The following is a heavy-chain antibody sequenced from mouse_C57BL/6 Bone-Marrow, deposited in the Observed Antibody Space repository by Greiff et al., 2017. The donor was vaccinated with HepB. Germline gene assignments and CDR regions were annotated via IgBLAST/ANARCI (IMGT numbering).Heavy chain of an antibody. CDR2: ISDGGSYT. J-gene: IGHJ3*01. V-gene: IGHV5-4*01. CDR1: GFTFGSYA. D-gene: IGHD1-1*01. CDR3: ARDRNYYGSRGFAY. Sequence: EVQLVESGGGLVKPGGSLKLSCAASGFTFGSYAMSWVRQTPEKRLEWVATISDGGSYTYYPDNVKGRFTISRDNAKNNLYLQMSHLKSEDTAMYYCARDRNYYGSRGFAYWGQGTLVTVSA.